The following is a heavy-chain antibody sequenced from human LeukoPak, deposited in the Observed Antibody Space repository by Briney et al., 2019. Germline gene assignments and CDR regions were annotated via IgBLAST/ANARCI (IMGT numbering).Heavy chain of an antibody. CDR1: GYTFTSYG. CDR3: ARMMVRGVISRPFDY. D-gene: IGHD3-10*01. Sequence: GASVKVSCKASGYTFTSYGISWVRQAPGQGLEWMGWISAYNGNANYAQKLQGRVTMTTDTSTSTAYMELRSLRSDDTAVYYCARMMVRGVISRPFDYWGQGTLVTDSS. J-gene: IGHJ4*02. V-gene: IGHV1-18*01. CDR2: ISAYNGNA.